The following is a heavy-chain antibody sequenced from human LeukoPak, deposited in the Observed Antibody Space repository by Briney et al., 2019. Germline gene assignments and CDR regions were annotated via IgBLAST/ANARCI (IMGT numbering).Heavy chain of an antibody. J-gene: IGHJ5*02. CDR2: INHSGST. CDR3: ARGPMVRGVRVHNWFDP. D-gene: IGHD3-10*01. CDR1: GGSFSGYY. V-gene: IGHV4-34*01. Sequence: SETLSLTCAVYGGSFSGYYWSWIRQPPGKGLEWIGEINHSGSTNYNPFLKSRVTISVDTSKNQFSLKLSSVTAADTAVYYCARGPMVRGVRVHNWFDPWGQGTLVTVSS.